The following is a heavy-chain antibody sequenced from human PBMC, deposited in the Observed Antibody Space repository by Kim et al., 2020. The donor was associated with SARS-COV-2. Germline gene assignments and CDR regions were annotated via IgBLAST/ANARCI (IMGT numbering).Heavy chain of an antibody. CDR2: INTDTGNP. CDR3: ATQGDSWSQYYFDY. V-gene: IGHV7-4-1*01. D-gene: IGHD3-10*01. J-gene: IGHJ4*02. CDR1: GYTFTTYA. Sequence: ASVKVSCRASGYTFTTYALNWVRQAPGQGLEWLGWINTDTGNPTYAQGFKGRFVISLDTSVSTAYLQLSSLKAEDTAIYYCATQGDSWSQYYFDYWGQGTLVTVSS.